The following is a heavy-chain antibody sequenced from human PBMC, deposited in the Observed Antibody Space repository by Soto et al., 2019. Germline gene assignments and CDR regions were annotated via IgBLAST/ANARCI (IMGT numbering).Heavy chain of an antibody. Sequence: QVQLVQSGPEVKKPGASVKVSCKASGYTFSDYNIHWIRQAPGQGLEWMGWINPDSGGTTYAPRFQGRVTMAGDTSIRAAYMELTGLMSDDTAVYYCARAGARYGDYGGWFDPWGQGTLVTVSS. V-gene: IGHV1-2*02. CDR2: INPDSGGT. D-gene: IGHD4-17*01. CDR3: ARAGARYGDYGGWFDP. CDR1: GYTFSDYN. J-gene: IGHJ5*02.